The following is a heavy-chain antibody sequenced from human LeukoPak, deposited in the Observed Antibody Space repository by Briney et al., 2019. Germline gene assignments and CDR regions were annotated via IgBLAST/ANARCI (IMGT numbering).Heavy chain of an antibody. D-gene: IGHD3-22*01. CDR2: IYYSGST. CDR1: GGSISSYY. CDR3: ARVESYYYDSSGRGGWFDR. J-gene: IGHJ5*02. Sequence: SETLSLTCTVSGGSISSYYWSWVRHPPGKGLEWSGYIYYSGSTNNNPSHKTRANISVDTSKNQFSLKLSSVTAADPAVYYCARVESYYYDSSGRGGWFDRWGQGTLVTVSS. V-gene: IGHV4-59*01.